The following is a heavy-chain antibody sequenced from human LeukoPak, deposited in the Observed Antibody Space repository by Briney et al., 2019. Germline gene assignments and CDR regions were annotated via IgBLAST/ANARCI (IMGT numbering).Heavy chain of an antibody. D-gene: IGHD1-1*01. V-gene: IGHV3-30*04. CDR2: ISDDGSNK. CDR3: ARERFATTGTGWFDP. J-gene: IGHJ5*02. CDR1: GFTFSSYA. Sequence: PGRSLRLSCAASGFTFSSYAFHWVRQAPGKGLEWVSVISDDGSNKCYADSVKGRFTISRDNSKNTLYVQMSSLRAEDTAVYYCARERFATTGTGWFDPWGQGTLVTVSS.